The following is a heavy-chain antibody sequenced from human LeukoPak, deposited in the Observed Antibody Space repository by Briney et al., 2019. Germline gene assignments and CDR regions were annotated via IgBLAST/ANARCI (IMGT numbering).Heavy chain of an antibody. D-gene: IGHD3-22*01. J-gene: IGHJ4*02. Sequence: GGSLRLSCAASGFTFSHYWMSWVRQAPGKGLEWVANIKEDGSEKYYVDSVKGRFTISRDNAKNSLSLQVNSLRAEDTAVYYCARSRSGYYEDYWGQGTLVTVSS. CDR3: ARSRSGYYEDY. CDR2: IKEDGSEK. V-gene: IGHV3-7*01. CDR1: GFTFSHYW.